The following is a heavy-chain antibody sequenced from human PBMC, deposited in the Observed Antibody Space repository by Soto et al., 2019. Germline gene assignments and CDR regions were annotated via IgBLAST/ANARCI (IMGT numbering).Heavy chain of an antibody. V-gene: IGHV4-30-2*01. J-gene: IGHJ3*02. CDR2: IYHSGST. CDR1: GGSISSGGYS. CDR3: ARAGWDWNSFIHAFDI. D-gene: IGHD1-7*01. Sequence: PSETLSLTCAVSGGSISSGGYSWSWIRQPPGKGLEWIGYIYHSGSTYYNPSLKSRVTISVDRSKNQFSLKLSSVTAADTAVYYCARAGWDWNSFIHAFDIWGQGTMVTVSS.